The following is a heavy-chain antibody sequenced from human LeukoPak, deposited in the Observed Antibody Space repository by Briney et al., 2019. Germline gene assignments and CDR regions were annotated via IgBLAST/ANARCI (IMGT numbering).Heavy chain of an antibody. V-gene: IGHV4-38-2*02. CDR1: GYSISSGYY. J-gene: IGHJ5*02. CDR3: TREVRSAWASFDP. D-gene: IGHD1-26*01. Sequence: SETLSLTCTVSGYSISSGYYWGWIRQPPGKGLEWIGSIHYSARIYYNPSLKSRLTISPDTSKNQFSLKLTSVTAADTVVYYCTREVRSAWASFDPWGQGTLVTVSS. CDR2: IHYSARI.